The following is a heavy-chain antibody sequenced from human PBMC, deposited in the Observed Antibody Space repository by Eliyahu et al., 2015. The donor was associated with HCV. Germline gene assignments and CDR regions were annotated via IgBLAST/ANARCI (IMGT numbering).Heavy chain of an antibody. CDR3: ANMVRGGGYFDY. CDR2: LLRGGP. D-gene: IGHD3-10*01. V-gene: IGHV4-59*11. CDR1: GGSIKSQY. Sequence: QVQLQESGPGLVKPSETLSLTCSVSGGSIKSQYWSWIRQPPGKGLEVVWFYLLRGGPPFHPPLKSRVTISVDTSKRQFSLKVNSVTAGDTAVYYCANMVRGGGYFDYWGQGILVTVS. J-gene: IGHJ4*02.